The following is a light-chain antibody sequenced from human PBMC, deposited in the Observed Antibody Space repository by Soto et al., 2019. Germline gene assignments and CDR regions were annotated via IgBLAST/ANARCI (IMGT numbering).Light chain of an antibody. CDR2: RTF. CDR3: QQFSSSPLT. V-gene: IGKV3-20*01. Sequence: ESVLTQSPGTLSLSPGERATLSCRASQSVSSSYLAWYQQKPGQAPRLLLYRTFSRATGIPDRFSGSGSGTDFTLTISRLEPEDFAVYFCQQFSSSPLTVGGGTKVDIK. J-gene: IGKJ4*01. CDR1: QSVSSSY.